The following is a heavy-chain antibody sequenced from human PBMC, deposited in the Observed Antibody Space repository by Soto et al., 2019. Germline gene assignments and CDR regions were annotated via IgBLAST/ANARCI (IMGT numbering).Heavy chain of an antibody. D-gene: IGHD2-2*01. CDR1: GFPFSSYS. J-gene: IGHJ3*02. Sequence: GGSLRLSCAASGFPFSSYSMSWVRQAPGKGLEWVSAISGSGGSTYYADSVKGRFTISRDNSKNTLYLQMNSLRAEDTAVYYCAKGYCSSTSCYGFDAFDIWGQETMVTVSS. CDR3: AKGYCSSTSCYGFDAFDI. CDR2: ISGSGGST. V-gene: IGHV3-23*01.